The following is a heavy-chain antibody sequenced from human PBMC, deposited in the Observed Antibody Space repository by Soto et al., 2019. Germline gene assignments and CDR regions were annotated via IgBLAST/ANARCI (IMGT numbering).Heavy chain of an antibody. Sequence: EVQLVESGGGLVQPGGSLRLSCAASGFTFSTYWMHWIRQVPGKGLEWVSRINSDASHTYYADSVKGRFTISRDNAKNTLHWEINCLRAEDTAVYYCGRDVQGITTSCYGNWFDAWGQGTLVTVSS. CDR3: GRDVQGITTSCYGNWFDA. D-gene: IGHD2-2*01. CDR2: INSDASHT. V-gene: IGHV3-74*01. J-gene: IGHJ5*02. CDR1: GFTFSTYW.